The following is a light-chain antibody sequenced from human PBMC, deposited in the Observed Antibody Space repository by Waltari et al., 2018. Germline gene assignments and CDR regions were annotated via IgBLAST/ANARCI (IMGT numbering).Light chain of an antibody. V-gene: IGLV2-14*03. CDR2: DVI. CDR1: SSDVGNYNS. Sequence: QSALTQPASVSGSPGQSITISCTGTSSDVGNYNSVSWYQDHPGQGPKVIIYDVIDRPSGVSARFSGSKSGNTASLTISGLQAEDEADYYCSSQSSDNIVLFGGGTRVTVL. J-gene: IGLJ3*02. CDR3: SSQSSDNIVL.